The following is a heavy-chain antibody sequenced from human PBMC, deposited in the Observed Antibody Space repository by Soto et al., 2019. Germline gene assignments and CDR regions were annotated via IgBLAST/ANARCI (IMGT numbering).Heavy chain of an antibody. Sequence: QLQLQEAGPGLVKPSETLSLTCAVSGGSIRSSTYYWDWVRQPPGKALEWIGTFYYSGSSYNPSLKSRVTMSGDTSKNQLALRVTSVTAADTAVDYCARRYSSGWLYFDYWGQGTLVTVSS. V-gene: IGHV4-39*01. J-gene: IGHJ4*02. CDR1: GGSIRSSTYY. CDR3: ARRYSSGWLYFDY. CDR2: FYYSGS. D-gene: IGHD6-19*01.